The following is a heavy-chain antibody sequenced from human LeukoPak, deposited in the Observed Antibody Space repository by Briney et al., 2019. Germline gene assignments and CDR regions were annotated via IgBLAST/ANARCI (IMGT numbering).Heavy chain of an antibody. V-gene: IGHV5-51*01. CDR3: ARGKVYYYDSSGYYYDAFDI. Sequence: GESLKISCKGSGYSFTSYWIGGVRQMPGKGLEWMGIIYPGDSDTRYSPSFQGQVTISADKSISTAYLQWSSLKASDTAMYYCARGKVYYYDSSGYYYDAFDIWGQGTMVTVSS. CDR2: IYPGDSDT. J-gene: IGHJ3*02. D-gene: IGHD3-22*01. CDR1: GYSFTSYW.